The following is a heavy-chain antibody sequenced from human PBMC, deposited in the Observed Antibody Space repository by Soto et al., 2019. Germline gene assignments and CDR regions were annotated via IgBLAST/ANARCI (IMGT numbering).Heavy chain of an antibody. D-gene: IGHD4-17*01. V-gene: IGHV4-39*01. CDR3: ARSFTTVVTMYV. J-gene: IGHJ6*02. CDR2: IYYSGST. CDR1: GGSISSSSYY. Sequence: QLQLQESGPGLVKPSETLSLTCTVSGGSISSSSYYWGWIRQPPGKGLEWIGSIYYSGSTYYNPSIKSRVTISVDTSEYLFSLKMSSVTAADTDVYYCARSFTTVVTMYVWGQGTTVTVSS.